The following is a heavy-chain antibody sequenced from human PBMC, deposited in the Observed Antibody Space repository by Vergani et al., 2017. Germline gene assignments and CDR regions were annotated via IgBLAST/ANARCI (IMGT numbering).Heavy chain of an antibody. Sequence: QVQLVESGGGVVQRGGSLRLSCAPSGFTLSNYAMQWFRQGPGKGLEFVAFIQFDGSNQYYADSVKGRFNLSRVLSKNTLYLQMNSLRTDDTATYYCAKHYRGWGIDYGGQGTQVIVSS. CDR1: GFTLSNYA. CDR2: IQFDGSNQ. CDR3: AKHYRGWGIDY. V-gene: IGHV3-30*02. D-gene: IGHD4-11*01. J-gene: IGHJ4*02.